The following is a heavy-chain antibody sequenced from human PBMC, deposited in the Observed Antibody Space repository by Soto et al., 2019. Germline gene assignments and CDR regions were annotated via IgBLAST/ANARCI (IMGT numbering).Heavy chain of an antibody. J-gene: IGHJ6*03. V-gene: IGHV4-34*01. CDR1: GGSFSGYY. Sequence: QVQLQQWGAGLLKPSETLSLTCAVYGGSFSGYYWSWIRQPPGKGLEWIGEINHSGSTNYNPSLKSRVTISVDTSKNQFSLKLSSVTAADTAVYYCARGWYYDFWSGYPRKNNYYYYYYMDVWGKGTTVTVSS. CDR3: ARGWYYDFWSGYPRKNNYYYYYYMDV. D-gene: IGHD3-3*01. CDR2: INHSGST.